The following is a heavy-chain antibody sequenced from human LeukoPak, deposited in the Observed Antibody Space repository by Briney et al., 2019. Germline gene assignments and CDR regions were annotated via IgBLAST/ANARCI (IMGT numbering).Heavy chain of an antibody. CDR3: ARGAPDYYGSGSYFDY. V-gene: IGHV1-3*03. J-gene: IGHJ4*02. D-gene: IGHD3-10*01. Sequence: ASVKVSCKASRYTFTSYAMHWVRQAPGQRLEWMGWINAGNGNTKYSQEFQGRVTITRDTSASTAYMELSSLRSEDMAVYYCARGAPDYYGSGSYFDYWGQGTLVTVSS. CDR1: RYTFTSYA. CDR2: INAGNGNT.